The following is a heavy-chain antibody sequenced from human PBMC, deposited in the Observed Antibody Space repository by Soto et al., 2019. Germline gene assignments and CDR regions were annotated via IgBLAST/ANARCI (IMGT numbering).Heavy chain of an antibody. CDR2: ISGSGGST. J-gene: IGHJ4*02. Sequence: GGSLRLSCAASGFTFSSYAMSWVRQAPGKGLEWVSAISGSGGSTYYADSVKGRFTISRDNSKNTLYLQMNSLRAEDTAVYYCAGSTTANLFFDYWGQGTLVTVSS. CDR3: AGSTTANLFFDY. V-gene: IGHV3-23*01. D-gene: IGHD4-17*01. CDR1: GFTFSSYA.